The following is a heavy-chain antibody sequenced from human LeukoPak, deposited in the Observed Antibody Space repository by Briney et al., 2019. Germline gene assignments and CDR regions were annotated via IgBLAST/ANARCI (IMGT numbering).Heavy chain of an antibody. CDR3: ARASQWLAFDN. D-gene: IGHD6-19*01. V-gene: IGHV3-66*01. CDR1: RFTVTSNY. Sequence: GGSLRLSCAASRFTVTSNYMSWVRQAPGKGLEWVSVIYNGDNTNYADSVKGRFTISRDNSKNTLYLQMNSLRAEDTAVYFCARASQWLAFDNWGQGTLVTASS. J-gene: IGHJ4*02. CDR2: IYNGDNT.